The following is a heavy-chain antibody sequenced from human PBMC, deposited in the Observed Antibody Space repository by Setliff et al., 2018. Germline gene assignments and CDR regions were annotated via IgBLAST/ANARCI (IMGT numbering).Heavy chain of an antibody. CDR2: VHYSGST. CDR3: ARHSYTRDPFDY. CDR1: GGSNSSYY. Sequence: SETLSLTCTVSGGSNSSYYWSWIWQPPGKGLEWIGYVHYSGSTNYNPSLKSRVTISVDTSKNQFSLKLSSVTAADTAVYYCARHSYTRDPFDYWGQGTQVTVSS. V-gene: IGHV4-59*08. J-gene: IGHJ4*02. D-gene: IGHD1-20*01.